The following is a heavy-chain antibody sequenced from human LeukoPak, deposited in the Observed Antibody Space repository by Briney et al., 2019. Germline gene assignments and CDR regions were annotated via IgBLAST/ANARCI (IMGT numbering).Heavy chain of an antibody. Sequence: PSETLSLTCTVSGGSIGSYYWSWIRQPPGKGLEWIGYIFYSGSTSYNPSLKSRVTISLDTSKNQFPLKLTYVTAADTAVYYCARDLRTNWNGEFDYWGPGTLVTVSS. D-gene: IGHD1-1*01. CDR1: GGSIGSYY. CDR3: ARDLRTNWNGEFDY. J-gene: IGHJ4*02. CDR2: IFYSGST. V-gene: IGHV4-59*01.